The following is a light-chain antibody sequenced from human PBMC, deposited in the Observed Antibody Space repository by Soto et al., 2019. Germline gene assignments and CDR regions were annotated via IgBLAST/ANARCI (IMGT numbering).Light chain of an antibody. CDR3: QFYGSSPRT. CDR2: GAS. CDR1: QSVSSDY. V-gene: IGKV3-20*01. Sequence: EIVLTQSPGILSLSPGERATLSCRASQSVSSDYLAWYQQKPGQAPRLLIYGASYRVTGIPDRFSGSGSGTHFTLTISRLEPEEFAVYYCQFYGSSPRTFGQGTKVEV. J-gene: IGKJ1*01.